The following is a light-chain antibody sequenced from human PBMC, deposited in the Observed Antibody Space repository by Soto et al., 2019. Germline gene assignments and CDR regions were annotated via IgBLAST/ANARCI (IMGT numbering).Light chain of an antibody. CDR3: GSWDSSMSAYV. CDR1: SCNIGGNS. J-gene: IGLJ1*01. CDR2: DDT. Sequence: QSVLTQPPSVSAAPGQKVTISCSGSSCNIGGNSVSWYQQLPGTAPTLLSYDDTKRPSGIPDRFSGSKAGTSATLGITGFQTGSEADYYCGSWDSSMSAYVFGTGTKGTVL. V-gene: IGLV1-51*01.